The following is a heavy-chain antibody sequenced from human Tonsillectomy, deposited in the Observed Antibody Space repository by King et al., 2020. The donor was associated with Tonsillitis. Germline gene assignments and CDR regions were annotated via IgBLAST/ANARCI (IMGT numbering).Heavy chain of an antibody. CDR3: VRLKRVYYFDY. CDR2: IYYSGNT. Sequence: QLQLQESGPGLVKPSETLSLTCTVSGDSIRSGSYYWGWIRQPPGKGLEWIGNIYYSGNTNNNPSLKSRVTILVDTSKNQFSLRLSPVTAADTAVYYCVRLKRVYYFDYWGQGTLVTVSS. J-gene: IGHJ4*02. V-gene: IGHV4-39*07. CDR1: GDSIRSGSYY.